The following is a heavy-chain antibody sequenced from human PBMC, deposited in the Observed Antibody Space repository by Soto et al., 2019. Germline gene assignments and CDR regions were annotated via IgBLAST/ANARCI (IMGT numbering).Heavy chain of an antibody. CDR2: IYSSGGT. D-gene: IGHD5-12*01. CDR1: GGSVSSGDYY. V-gene: IGHV4-30-4*01. J-gene: IGHJ5*02. Sequence: QVQRQESGPGLVKPSQTLSLTCTVSGGSVSSGDYYWSWIRQPPGKGLEWIGYIYSSGGTHYNPSLKGRITMSVDTSENHFSLKLRSVTAADTAVYYCARAYSGFDSDNFHPWGQGTLVTVSS. CDR3: ARAYSGFDSDNFHP.